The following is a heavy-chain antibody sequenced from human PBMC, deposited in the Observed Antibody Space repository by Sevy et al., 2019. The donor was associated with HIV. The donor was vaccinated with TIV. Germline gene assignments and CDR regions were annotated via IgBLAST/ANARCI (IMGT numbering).Heavy chain of an antibody. CDR3: AKDREDGFYYYYGMDV. CDR1: GFTFSSYG. J-gene: IGHJ6*02. Sequence: GGSLRLSCAASGFTFSSYGMHWVRQAPGKGLEWVAVISYDGSNKYYADSVKGRFTISRDNSKNTLYLQMNSLRAEDTAGYYCAKDREDGFYYYYGMDVWGQGTTVTVSS. D-gene: IGHD2-15*01. CDR2: ISYDGSNK. V-gene: IGHV3-30*18.